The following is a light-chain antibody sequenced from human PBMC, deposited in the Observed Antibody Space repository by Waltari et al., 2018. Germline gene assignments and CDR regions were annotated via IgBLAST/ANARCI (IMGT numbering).Light chain of an antibody. Sequence: QSALTQPASVSGSPGQTITISCTGTSSDIIFNYVSWYQQHPGKAPKLIILEVSHRPSGVSNRFAGSRSDNAASLTISGLQTEDEADYYCSSNTRGSVVFGRGTKLTVL. J-gene: IGLJ2*01. CDR3: SSNTRGSVV. CDR2: EVS. CDR1: SSDIIFNY. V-gene: IGLV2-14*01.